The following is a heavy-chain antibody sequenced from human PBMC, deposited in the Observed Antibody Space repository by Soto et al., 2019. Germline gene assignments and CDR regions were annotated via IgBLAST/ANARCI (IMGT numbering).Heavy chain of an antibody. Sequence: LRLSCAASGFTFDDYAMHWVRQAPGKGLEWVSGISWNSGSIGYADSVKGRFTISRDNAKNSLYLQMNSLRAEDTALYYCAKDRQYQLLFHRSDAFDIWGQGTMVTVSS. D-gene: IGHD2-2*01. V-gene: IGHV3-9*01. J-gene: IGHJ3*02. CDR2: ISWNSGSI. CDR1: GFTFDDYA. CDR3: AKDRQYQLLFHRSDAFDI.